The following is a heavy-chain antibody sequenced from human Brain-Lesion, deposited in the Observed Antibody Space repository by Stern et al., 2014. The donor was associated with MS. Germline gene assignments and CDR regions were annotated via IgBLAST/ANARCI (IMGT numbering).Heavy chain of an antibody. CDR3: ARGRVVPGFQYYATDV. J-gene: IGHJ6*02. CDR1: GGSISSGGYY. D-gene: IGHD2-2*01. Sequence: QVQLQESGPGLVKPSQTLSLSCTVSGGSISSGGYYWSWIRQPAGKGLEWIGRIFNSGSTRYNPPPQSRGTLSIDASKNQFSVRLNSMTAADTAVYYCARGRVVPGFQYYATDVWGQGTTVIVSS. V-gene: IGHV4-61*02. CDR2: IFNSGST.